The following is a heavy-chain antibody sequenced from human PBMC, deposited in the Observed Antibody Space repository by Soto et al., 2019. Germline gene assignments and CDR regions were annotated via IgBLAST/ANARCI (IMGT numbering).Heavy chain of an antibody. CDR1: GGTFSSYT. CDR3: GRGRGGYTGLVLDY. V-gene: IGHV1-69*02. J-gene: IGHJ4*02. D-gene: IGHD5-12*01. CDR2: IIPILGIA. Sequence: QVQLVQSGAEVKKPGSSVKVSCKASGGTFSSYTISWVRQAPGQGLEWMGRIIPILGIANYAQKFQGRVTITADKSTSTAYRELSSLGSEDTAVYYWGRGRGGYTGLVLDYWGQGTLSPSPQ.